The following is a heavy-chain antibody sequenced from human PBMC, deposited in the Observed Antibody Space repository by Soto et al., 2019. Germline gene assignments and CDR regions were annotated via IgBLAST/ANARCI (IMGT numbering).Heavy chain of an antibody. CDR3: GSDFEARGQLVGGLDS. V-gene: IGHV1-18*01. CDR1: GYTFTRFG. CDR2: ISGYNGNT. D-gene: IGHD6-6*01. J-gene: IGHJ4*02. Sequence: QVQLVQSGAEVKKPGASVKVSCKASGYTFTRFGINWVRQAPGQGLEWMGWISGYNGNTNTAENCKCRGTMTTDTYATKAYMELRSLRSDDTAVYCCGSDFEARGQLVGGLDSWGQGTLVTVSS.